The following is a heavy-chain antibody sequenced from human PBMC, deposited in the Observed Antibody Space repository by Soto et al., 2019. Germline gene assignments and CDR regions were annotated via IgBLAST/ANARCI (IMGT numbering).Heavy chain of an antibody. Sequence: PSETLSLTCTVSGGSISSGGYYWSWIRQHPGKGLEWIGYIYYSGSTYYNPSLKSRVTISVDTSKNQFSLKLSSVTAADTAVYYCARGEDDYIWGSYRLRYFDYWGQGTLVTVSS. CDR3: ARGEDDYIWGSYRLRYFDY. J-gene: IGHJ4*02. D-gene: IGHD3-16*02. V-gene: IGHV4-31*03. CDR2: IYYSGST. CDR1: GGSISSGGYY.